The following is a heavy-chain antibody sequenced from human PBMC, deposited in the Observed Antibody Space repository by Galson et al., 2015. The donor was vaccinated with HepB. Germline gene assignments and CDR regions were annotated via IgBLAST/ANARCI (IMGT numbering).Heavy chain of an antibody. CDR1: GDSISTSLYY. V-gene: IGHV4-39*01. J-gene: IGHJ3*02. D-gene: IGHD1-26*01. CDR3: ARPLVLNGRFYPGVGPFYI. CDR2: VYYGGTT. Sequence: TCTVSGDSISTSLYYWAWIRQGPGKDLEWIGSVYYGGTTYYSPSFQGRVAMSVDASKNQLSLTLTSVTAADTAVYYCARPLVLNGRFYPGVGPFYIWGQGTMVTVS.